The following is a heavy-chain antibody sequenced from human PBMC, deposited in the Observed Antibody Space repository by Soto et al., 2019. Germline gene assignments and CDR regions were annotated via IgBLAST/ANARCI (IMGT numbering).Heavy chain of an antibody. D-gene: IGHD6-19*01. CDR2: IYHGVTT. CDR1: GYSISSGSY. CDR3: AEPHVLVVAGSTFEY. V-gene: IGHV4-38-2*02. Sequence: SETLSLTCTVSGYSISSGSYWGWIRQPPGKGPEWIASIYHGVTTFYNPSLKSRVTVSVDKSNNQFSLKLRSVTAADTAVYYCAEPHVLVVAGSTFEYGRHVTVVSVSA. J-gene: IGHJ4*01.